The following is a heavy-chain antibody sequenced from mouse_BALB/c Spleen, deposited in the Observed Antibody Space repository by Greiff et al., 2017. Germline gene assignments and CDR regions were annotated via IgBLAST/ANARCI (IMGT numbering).Heavy chain of an antibody. CDR1: GYTFTSYW. CDR2: INPSNGRT. V-gene: IGHV1S81*02. J-gene: IGHJ4*01. Sequence: VQLQQPGAELVKPGASVKLSCKASGYTFTSYWMHWVKQRPGQGLEWIGEINPSNGRTNYNEKFKSKATLTVDKSSSTAYMQLSSLTSEDSAVYYCATSYGNFGAMDYWGQGTSVTVSS. CDR3: ATSYGNFGAMDY. D-gene: IGHD2-10*02.